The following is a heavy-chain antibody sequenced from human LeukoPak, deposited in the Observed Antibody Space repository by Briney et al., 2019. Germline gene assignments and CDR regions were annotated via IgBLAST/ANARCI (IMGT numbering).Heavy chain of an antibody. V-gene: IGHV4-39*07. CDR1: GGSISSSSYY. D-gene: IGHD6-6*01. J-gene: IGHJ4*02. CDR3: ARAIRLRAGYSSSSPHFDY. CDR2: IYYSEST. Sequence: SETLSLTCTVSGGSISSSSYYWGWIRQPPGKGLEWIGSIYYSESTYYNPSLKSRVTISVDTSKNQFSLKLSSVTAADTAVYYCARAIRLRAGYSSSSPHFDYWGQGTLVTVSS.